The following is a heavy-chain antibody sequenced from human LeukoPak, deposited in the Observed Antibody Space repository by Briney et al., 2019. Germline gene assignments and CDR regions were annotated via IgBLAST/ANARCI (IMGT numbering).Heavy chain of an antibody. Sequence: GGSLRLSCAASGFRFSRYWMSWVRHAPGKGLDWVSGISGSGGSTYYADSVKGRFTISRDNSKNTLYLLMNSLRAEDTAVYYCAKTNSGWSYFDYWGQGTLVTVSS. CDR3: AKTNSGWSYFDY. CDR1: GFRFSRYW. V-gene: IGHV3-23*01. J-gene: IGHJ4*02. CDR2: ISGSGGST. D-gene: IGHD6-19*01.